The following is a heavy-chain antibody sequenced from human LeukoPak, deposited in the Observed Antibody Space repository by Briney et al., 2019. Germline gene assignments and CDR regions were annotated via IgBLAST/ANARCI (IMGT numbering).Heavy chain of an antibody. Sequence: GGSLRLSCAASGFTFSSYAMSWVRQAPGKGLEWVSAISGSGGSTYYADSVKGRFTISRDNSKNTLYLQMNSLRAEDTAVYYCAKDQSQTTVVTPWYFDLWGRGTLVTVSS. CDR1: GFTFSSYA. CDR2: ISGSGGST. CDR3: AKDQSQTTVVTPWYFDL. V-gene: IGHV3-23*01. D-gene: IGHD4-23*01. J-gene: IGHJ2*01.